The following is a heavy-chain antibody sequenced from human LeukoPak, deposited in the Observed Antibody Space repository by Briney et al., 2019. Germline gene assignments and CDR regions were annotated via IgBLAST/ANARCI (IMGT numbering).Heavy chain of an antibody. CDR2: ISYDGSNK. CDR3: AKDPGSGSLAPYYFDY. J-gene: IGHJ4*02. V-gene: IGHV3-30*18. D-gene: IGHD6-19*01. Sequence: QPGGSLRLSCAASGFTFSSYGMHWVRQAPGKGLEWVAVISYDGSNKYYADSVKGRFTISRDNSKNSLYLRMNSLRAEDTALYYCAKDPGSGSLAPYYFDYWGQGTLVTVSS. CDR1: GFTFSSYG.